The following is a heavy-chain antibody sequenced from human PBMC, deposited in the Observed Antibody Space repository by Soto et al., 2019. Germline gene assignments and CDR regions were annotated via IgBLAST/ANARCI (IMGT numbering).Heavy chain of an antibody. D-gene: IGHD2-15*01. J-gene: IGHJ5*02. CDR2: IIPIFGTA. V-gene: IGHV1-69*13. Sequence: VASVKVSCKASGGTFSSYAISWVRQAPGQGLEWMGGIIPIFGTANYAQKFQGRVTITADESTSTAYIELSGLRSEDTAVYYCAGGFCGGSCYSFSPVFYLFDPWGQGTLVTVSS. CDR1: GGTFSSYA. CDR3: AGGFCGGSCYSFSPVFYLFDP.